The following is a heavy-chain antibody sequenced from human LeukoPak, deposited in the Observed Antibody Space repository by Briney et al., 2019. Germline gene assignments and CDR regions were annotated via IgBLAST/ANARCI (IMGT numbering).Heavy chain of an antibody. CDR1: GFTFSSYW. V-gene: IGHV3-7*01. CDR2: IKQDGSEK. CDR3: ARARYYGSGSKYYYYGMDV. Sequence: GGSLRLSCAASGFTFSSYWMSWVRQAPGKGLEWVANIKQDGSEKYYVDSVKGRLTISRDNAKNSLYLQMNSLRAEDTAVYYCARARYYGSGSKYYYYGMDVWGQGTTVTVSS. D-gene: IGHD3-10*01. J-gene: IGHJ6*02.